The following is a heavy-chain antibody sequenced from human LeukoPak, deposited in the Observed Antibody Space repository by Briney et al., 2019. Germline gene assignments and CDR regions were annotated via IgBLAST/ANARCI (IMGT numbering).Heavy chain of an antibody. CDR1: EFTFTSYA. J-gene: IGHJ4*02. CDR2: IRYDGTSK. Sequence: PGGSLRLSCAASEFTFTSYAMHWVRQAPGKGLEWVAFIRYDGTSKYYADSVKGRFTISRDDSENTLYLQMNSLRAEDTAVYYCARAQYYYDSSGYYYGYWGQGTLVTVSS. D-gene: IGHD3-22*01. V-gene: IGHV3-30*02. CDR3: ARAQYYYDSSGYYYGY.